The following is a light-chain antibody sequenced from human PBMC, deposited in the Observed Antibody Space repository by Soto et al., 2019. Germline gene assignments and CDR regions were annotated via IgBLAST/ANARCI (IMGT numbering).Light chain of an antibody. CDR1: TGAVTTGYY. Sequence: QTVVTQEPSLTVSPGGTVTLTCASSTGAVTTGYYPNWFQQKPGQAPRALIYSTNNKYSWTPARFSGSLLEGKAALTLSGVQPEDEADYYFLLYYGGQLGVFGGGTKVTVL. J-gene: IGLJ2*01. V-gene: IGLV7-43*01. CDR2: STN. CDR3: LLYYGGQLGV.